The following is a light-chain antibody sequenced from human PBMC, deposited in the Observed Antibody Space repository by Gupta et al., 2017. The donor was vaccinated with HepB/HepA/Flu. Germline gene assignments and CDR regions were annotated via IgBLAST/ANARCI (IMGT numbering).Light chain of an antibody. V-gene: IGLV10-54*04. CDR3: SAWDNSLDAWV. CDR1: NNNVGNQG. CDR2: RNK. Sequence: QAGPAHPPSVSTALGQTATLTCTGNNNNVGNQGAAWLQQHQGHPPKLLTYRNKSRPSGIPERFSASRSGNTASLTITGLQSEDEADYYCSAWDNSLDAWVFGGGTKLTVL. J-gene: IGLJ3*02.